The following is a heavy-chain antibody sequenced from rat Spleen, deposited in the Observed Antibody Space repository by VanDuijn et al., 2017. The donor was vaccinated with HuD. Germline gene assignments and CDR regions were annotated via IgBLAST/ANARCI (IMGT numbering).Heavy chain of an antibody. D-gene: IGHD1-11*01. J-gene: IGHJ2*01. V-gene: IGHV5-31*01. Sequence: EVQLVESGGGLVQPGRSLKLTCEASGFTFNNYWMTWIRQAPGKGLEWVATITHIGGITYYPDSVKGRFTISRDNAKSTLYLQMNSLRSEDTATYYCARRYYSGFDYWGQGVMVTVSS. CDR2: ITHIGGIT. CDR3: ARRYYSGFDY. CDR1: GFTFNNYW.